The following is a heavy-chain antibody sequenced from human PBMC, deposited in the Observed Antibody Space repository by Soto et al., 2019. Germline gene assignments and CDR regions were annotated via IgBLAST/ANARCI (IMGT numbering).Heavy chain of an antibody. CDR2: IYYSGST. J-gene: IGHJ5*02. CDR1: GGSISSYY. Sequence: QVQLQESGPGLVKPSETLSLTCTVSGGSISSYYWSWIRQPPGKGLEWIGYIYYSGSTNYNPSLKSRVTISVDTSKNQFSLKPSSVTAADTAVYYCARVLRFLDPFDPWGQGTLVTVSS. CDR3: ARVLRFLDPFDP. V-gene: IGHV4-59*01. D-gene: IGHD3-3*01.